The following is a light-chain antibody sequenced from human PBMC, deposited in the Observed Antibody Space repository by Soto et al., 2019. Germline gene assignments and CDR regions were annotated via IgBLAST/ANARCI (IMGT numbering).Light chain of an antibody. CDR2: DAS. V-gene: IGKV3-11*01. Sequence: EIVLTQSPATLSLSPGERATLSCRASQSVSSYLAWYQPKPGQAPRLLIYDASNRATRIPASFSGSGSVTDFTLTISSLQPEDFAVYYCQQRSNWPPITFGQGTRLEIK. J-gene: IGKJ5*01. CDR3: QQRSNWPPIT. CDR1: QSVSSY.